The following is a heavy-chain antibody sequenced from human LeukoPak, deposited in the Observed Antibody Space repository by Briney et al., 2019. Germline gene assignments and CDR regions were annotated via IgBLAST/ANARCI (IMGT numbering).Heavy chain of an antibody. V-gene: IGHV4-39*07. J-gene: IGHJ6*03. CDR1: GGSISSSSNY. CDR3: ARDPTYYYYYYMDV. CDR2: IYYSGTT. Sequence: SETLSLTCTASGGSISSSSNYWGGIRQPPGRGPEGIVSIYYSGTTYYNPSLKSRFTISVKTSKNQFSMKLSSVTAADTAVYYCARDPTYYYYYYMDVWGKGTTVTVSS.